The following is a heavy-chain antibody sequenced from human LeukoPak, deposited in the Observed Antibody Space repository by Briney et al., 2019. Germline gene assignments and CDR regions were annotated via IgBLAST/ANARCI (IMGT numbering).Heavy chain of an antibody. CDR2: ISSSDSTI. CDR1: GFTFSSYE. D-gene: IGHD5-18*01. Sequence: GGSLRLSCAASGFTFSSYEMNWVRQAPGKGLEWVLYISSSDSTIYYADSVKGRFTISRDNAKNSLYLQMNSLRAEDTAVYYCVRDAGTRLKYSYGYGDYWGQGSLVTVSS. CDR3: VRDAGTRLKYSYGYGDY. V-gene: IGHV3-48*03. J-gene: IGHJ4*02.